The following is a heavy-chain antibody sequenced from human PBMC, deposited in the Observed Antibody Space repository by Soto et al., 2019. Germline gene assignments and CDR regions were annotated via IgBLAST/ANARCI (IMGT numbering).Heavy chain of an antibody. V-gene: IGHV4-59*01. Sequence: SETLSLTCTVSGGSISSYYWSWIRQPPGKGLEWIGYIYYSGSTNYNPSLKSRVTISVDTSKNQFSLKLSSVTAADTAVYYCARGRWAGPFDYWGQGTLVTSPQ. CDR3: ARGRWAGPFDY. CDR1: GGSISSYY. CDR2: IYYSGST. D-gene: IGHD6-19*01. J-gene: IGHJ4*02.